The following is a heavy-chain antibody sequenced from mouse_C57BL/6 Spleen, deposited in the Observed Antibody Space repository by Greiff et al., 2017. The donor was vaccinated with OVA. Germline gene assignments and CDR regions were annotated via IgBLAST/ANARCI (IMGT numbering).Heavy chain of an antibody. D-gene: IGHD4-1*01. CDR1: GYTFTSYW. V-gene: IGHV1-64*01. J-gene: IGHJ4*01. CDR3: ARHWGYYAMDY. Sequence: QVQLQQPGAELVKPGASVKLSCKASGYTFTSYWMHWVKQRPGHGLEWIGMIHPNRGSTNYNENLKSKATLPVDKSSSTAYMQLSSQTSEDSEVYYCARHWGYYAMDYWGQGTSVTVSS. CDR2: IHPNRGST.